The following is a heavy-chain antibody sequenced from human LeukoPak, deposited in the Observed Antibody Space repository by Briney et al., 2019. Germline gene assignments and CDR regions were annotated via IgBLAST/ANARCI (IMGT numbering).Heavy chain of an antibody. J-gene: IGHJ3*02. Sequence: PSETLSLTCTVSGASITSYYWSWVRQPAGKGLEWIGRLYTSESTNYNPSFESRVTMSVDTSKNQVSLKMTSVTAADTAVYYCARLPKNDFWSGSPDAFDIWGQGTMVTVSS. CDR1: GASITSYY. D-gene: IGHD3-3*01. V-gene: IGHV4-4*07. CDR2: LYTSEST. CDR3: ARLPKNDFWSGSPDAFDI.